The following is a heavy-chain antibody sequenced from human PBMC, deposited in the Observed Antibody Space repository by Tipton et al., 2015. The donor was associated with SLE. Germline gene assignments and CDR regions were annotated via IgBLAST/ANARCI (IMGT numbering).Heavy chain of an antibody. Sequence: TLSLTCSVSGGSINVYYWSWVRQPPGKGLEWIGYVSYSGSTNYNPSLQSRVTITVDTSKNQFSLKLRSVTAADTAVYYCARLPDYFYHWGQGALVTVSS. CDR2: VSYSGST. V-gene: IGHV4-59*01. J-gene: IGHJ4*02. CDR1: GGSINVYY. CDR3: ARLPDYFYH.